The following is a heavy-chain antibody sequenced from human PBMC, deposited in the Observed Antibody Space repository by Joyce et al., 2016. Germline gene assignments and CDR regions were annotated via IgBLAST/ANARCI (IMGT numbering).Heavy chain of an antibody. D-gene: IGHD1-26*01. J-gene: IGHJ4*02. V-gene: IGHV4-59*02. Sequence: QVHLQESGPGLVKPSETLSLTCTVSGDSVTSLFWNWIRQPPGKELEWVAHISSTGSTTYNPSLKSRATISLDAPRNQFSLKLTSVTAADTAIYYCARGGGYYFDYWGQGTLVAVSS. CDR1: GDSVTSLF. CDR2: ISSTGST. CDR3: ARGGGYYFDY.